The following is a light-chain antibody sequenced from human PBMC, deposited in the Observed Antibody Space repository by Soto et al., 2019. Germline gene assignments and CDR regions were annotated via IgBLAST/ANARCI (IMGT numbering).Light chain of an antibody. Sequence: DIQMTQSPSSLSASVGDRVTITCRASQSISDYLNWYQQKPGKAPKLLIYAASTLQSGVPSRFSGSVSGTDFTLTISSLQPEDFATYFCQQTYTTPPYTFGQGTKLEIK. CDR2: AAS. J-gene: IGKJ2*01. V-gene: IGKV1-39*01. CDR3: QQTYTTPPYT. CDR1: QSISDY.